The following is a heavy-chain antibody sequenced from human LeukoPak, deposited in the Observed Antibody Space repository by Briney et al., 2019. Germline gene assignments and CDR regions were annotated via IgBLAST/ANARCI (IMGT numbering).Heavy chain of an antibody. J-gene: IGHJ3*02. Sequence: GGSLRLSCTASGFTFRSSSFNWVRQVQGKGLEWVSSISSSGTYMYYADSVEGRFTISRDNAKNSLFLQMDSLRAEDTAVYYCAKVSIVVVPAADPGAFDIWGQGTMVTVSS. CDR1: GFTFRSSS. D-gene: IGHD2-2*01. V-gene: IGHV3-21*01. CDR3: AKVSIVVVPAADPGAFDI. CDR2: ISSSGTYM.